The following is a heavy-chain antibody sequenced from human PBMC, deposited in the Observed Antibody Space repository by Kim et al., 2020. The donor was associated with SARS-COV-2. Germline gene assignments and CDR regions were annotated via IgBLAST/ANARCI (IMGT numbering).Heavy chain of an antibody. CDR3: ARKEVRDYNRRYYGMDV. V-gene: IGHV3-30*07. D-gene: IGHD3-10*01. J-gene: IGHJ6*02. Sequence: KGRFTISRDNSKNTLYLQMNSLRAEDTAVYYCARKEVRDYNRRYYGMDVWGQGTTVTVSS.